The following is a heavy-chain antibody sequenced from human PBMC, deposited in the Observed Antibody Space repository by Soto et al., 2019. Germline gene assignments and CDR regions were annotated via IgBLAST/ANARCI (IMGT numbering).Heavy chain of an antibody. D-gene: IGHD1-26*01. CDR1: GYTFTSYG. CDR3: ARVVGAPARRYYGMDV. J-gene: IGHJ6*02. CDR2: ISAHNGNT. Sequence: GASVKVSCKASGYTFTSYGISLVRQAPGQGLEWMGWISAHNGNTNYAQKLQGRVTMTTDTSTSTAYMELRSLRSDDTAVYYCARVVGAPARRYYGMDVWVQGTTVTVSS. V-gene: IGHV1-18*01.